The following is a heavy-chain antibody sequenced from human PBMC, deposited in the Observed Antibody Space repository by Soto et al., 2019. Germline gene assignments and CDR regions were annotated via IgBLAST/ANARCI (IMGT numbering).Heavy chain of an antibody. D-gene: IGHD6-19*01. CDR3: AHSNSSGWDNWFDP. CDR2: IYWDDDK. J-gene: IGHJ5*02. Sequence: QITLKESGPTLVKPTQTLTLTCTFSGFSLSTSGVGVGWIRQPPGKALEWLALIYWDDDKRYSPSLKSRLTIPKDTSKNQVVLTMTNMDPVDTATYYCAHSNSSGWDNWFDPWGQGTLVTVSS. V-gene: IGHV2-5*02. CDR1: GFSLSTSGVG.